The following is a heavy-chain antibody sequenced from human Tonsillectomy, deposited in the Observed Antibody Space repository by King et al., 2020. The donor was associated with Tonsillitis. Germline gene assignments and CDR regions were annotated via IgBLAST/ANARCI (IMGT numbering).Heavy chain of an antibody. Sequence: VQLQQWGAGLLKPSETLSLTCAVYGGSFSDYYWSWIRQPPGKGLEWIGEINHSGGTSYYPSLKSRAFISVDTSQNQFSLRLSSVTAADTAAYYCASANFDIWGQGTMVTVSS. CDR1: GGSFSDYY. J-gene: IGHJ3*02. V-gene: IGHV4-34*01. CDR3: ASANFDI. CDR2: INHSGGT.